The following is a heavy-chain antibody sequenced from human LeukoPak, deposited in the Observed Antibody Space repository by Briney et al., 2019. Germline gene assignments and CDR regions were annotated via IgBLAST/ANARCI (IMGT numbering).Heavy chain of an antibody. Sequence: SVKVSCKASGGTFSSYAISWVRQAPGQGLEWMGRIIPIFGTANYAQKFQGRVTITTDESTSTAYMELRSLRSDDTAVYYCARDLRGYYYDSSGSRARPDYWGQGTLVTVSS. CDR2: IIPIFGTA. D-gene: IGHD3-22*01. CDR3: ARDLRGYYYDSSGSRARPDY. V-gene: IGHV1-69*05. CDR1: GGTFSSYA. J-gene: IGHJ4*02.